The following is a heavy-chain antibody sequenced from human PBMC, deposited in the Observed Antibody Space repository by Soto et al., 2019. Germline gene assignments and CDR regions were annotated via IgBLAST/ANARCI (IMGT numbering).Heavy chain of an antibody. Sequence: VGSLRLSCAASGFTFSSYAMSWVRQAPGKGLEWVSAISGSGGSTYYADPVKGRFTISRDNSKNTLYLQMNSLRAEDTAVYYCAKDPYYYDSSGYYYGGVDYWGQGTLVTVSS. CDR1: GFTFSSYA. CDR2: ISGSGGST. J-gene: IGHJ4*02. CDR3: AKDPYYYDSSGYYYGGVDY. D-gene: IGHD3-22*01. V-gene: IGHV3-23*01.